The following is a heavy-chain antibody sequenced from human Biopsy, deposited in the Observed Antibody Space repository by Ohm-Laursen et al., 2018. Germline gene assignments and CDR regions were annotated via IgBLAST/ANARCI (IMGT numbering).Heavy chain of an antibody. J-gene: IGHJ4*02. D-gene: IGHD1-26*01. CDR1: GVSISVDGYY. Sequence: TLSLTCIVSGVSISVDGYYWAWIRQLPGKGLDWIGYIYHSGTTYYNPSLKSRLTMSVDTSKNEFSLRLRSVTAADTAVYFCATFRASWDTTQGGDYWGQGTLVTVPS. CDR3: ATFRASWDTTQGGDY. CDR2: IYHSGTT. V-gene: IGHV4-31*03.